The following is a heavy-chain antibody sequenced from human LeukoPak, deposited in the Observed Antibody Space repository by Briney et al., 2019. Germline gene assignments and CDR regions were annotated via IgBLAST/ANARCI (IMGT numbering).Heavy chain of an antibody. J-gene: IGHJ5*02. D-gene: IGHD6-19*01. CDR2: IIPIFGTA. CDR1: GGTFISYA. Sequence: SVKVSCKASGGTFISYAISWVRPAPGQGLEWMGGIIPIFGTANYAQKFQGRVTITADESTSTAYMELSSLRSEDTVVYYCAIVYSSGWSPNWFDPWGQGTLVTVSS. V-gene: IGHV1-69*01. CDR3: AIVYSSGWSPNWFDP.